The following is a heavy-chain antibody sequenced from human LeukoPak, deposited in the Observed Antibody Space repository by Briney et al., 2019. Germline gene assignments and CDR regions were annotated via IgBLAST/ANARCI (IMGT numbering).Heavy chain of an antibody. CDR2: FYHSGIT. V-gene: IGHV4-38-2*02. D-gene: IGHD1-26*01. Sequence: SETLSLTCTVSGYSISSGYFWGWIRQPPGKGLEWIGSFYHSGITYYNPSLKSRVTISVDTSQNQFSLKLRSVTAADTAVYYCARVSLVGATHEDYWGQGTLVTVSS. J-gene: IGHJ4*02. CDR1: GYSISSGYF. CDR3: ARVSLVGATHEDY.